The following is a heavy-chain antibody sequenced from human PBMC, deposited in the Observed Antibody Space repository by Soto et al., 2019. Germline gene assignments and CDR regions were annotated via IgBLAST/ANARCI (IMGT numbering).Heavy chain of an antibody. J-gene: IGHJ4*02. CDR1: GGSISTHY. D-gene: IGHD4-17*01. CDR2: LYYSGNT. Sequence: SETLSLTCTVSGGSISTHYWSWIRQPPGKGLEWIGSLYYSGNTNYNPSLKTRVTISVETPKNQFSLKLNSVTAADTAVYYWARTLGYYGDYVDYWGQGTLVTVSS. CDR3: ARTLGYYGDYVDY. V-gene: IGHV4-59*11.